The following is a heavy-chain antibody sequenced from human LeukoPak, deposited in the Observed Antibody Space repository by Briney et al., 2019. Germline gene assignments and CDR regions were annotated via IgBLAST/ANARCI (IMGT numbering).Heavy chain of an antibody. J-gene: IGHJ6*02. CDR2: IQWKSGAT. CDR1: GHIVEDNA. Sequence: GGSLRLSCVVSGHIVEDNAMHWVRHVPGKGLEWVSGIQWKSGATGYADSVKGRFTISRDNAKKSLYLEMNNLRSEDTAFYYCVKDQTPGGGDVWGQGTTVTVSS. CDR3: VKDQTPGGGDV. D-gene: IGHD4-23*01. V-gene: IGHV3-9*01.